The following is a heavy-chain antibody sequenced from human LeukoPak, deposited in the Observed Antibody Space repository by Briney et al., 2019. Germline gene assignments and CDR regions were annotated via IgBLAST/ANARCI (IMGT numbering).Heavy chain of an antibody. CDR3: ARTQQDCSGGSCYSHPLWFDY. Sequence: SETLSLTCRVSDYYINNGYYWGWIRQPPGKGLEWIGSIYHSGNTYYNPSLKSRVTISVDTSKNQFSLKLSSVTAADTAVYYCARTQQDCSGGSCYSHPLWFDYWGQGTLVTVSS. J-gene: IGHJ4*02. V-gene: IGHV4-38-2*01. CDR1: DYYINNGYY. D-gene: IGHD2-15*01. CDR2: IYHSGNT.